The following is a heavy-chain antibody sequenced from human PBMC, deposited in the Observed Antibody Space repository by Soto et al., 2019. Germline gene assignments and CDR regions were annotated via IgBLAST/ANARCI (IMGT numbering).Heavy chain of an antibody. CDR2: IYHTGST. CDR1: GDSISGTNW. J-gene: IGHJ3*02. Sequence: ASETLSLTCTVSGDSISGTNWWSWVRQPPGKGLEWIGEIYHTGSTNYNPSLKSPVTISVDKSKNQFSLKLSSVSAADTAVYYCARLPALGSNSYGGTFDIWGRGTLVTVSS. CDR3: ARLPALGSNSYGGTFDI. D-gene: IGHD6-13*01. V-gene: IGHV4-4*02.